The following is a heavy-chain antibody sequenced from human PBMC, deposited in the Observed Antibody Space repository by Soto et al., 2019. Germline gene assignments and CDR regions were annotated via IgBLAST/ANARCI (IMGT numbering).Heavy chain of an antibody. D-gene: IGHD4-17*01. V-gene: IGHV3-30*18. Sequence: QVQLVESGGGVVQPGRSLRLSCAASGFTFSSYGMHWVRQAPGKGLEWVAVISYDGSNKYYADSVKGRFTISRDNSKNTLYLQMHSLRAEDTAVYYCAKKDYGDYFDYWGQGTLVTVSS. CDR2: ISYDGSNK. J-gene: IGHJ4*02. CDR3: AKKDYGDYFDY. CDR1: GFTFSSYG.